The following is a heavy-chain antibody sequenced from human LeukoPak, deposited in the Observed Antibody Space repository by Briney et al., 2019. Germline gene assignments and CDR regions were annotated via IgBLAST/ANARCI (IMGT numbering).Heavy chain of an antibody. CDR2: TYYRSKWYN. CDR3: ARGEYYDSSGYYPPGDY. J-gene: IGHJ4*02. Sequence: SQTLSLTCAISGDSVSSNSAAWNWIRQSPSRGLEWLGRTYYRSKWYNDYAVSVKSRITINPDTSKNQFSLQLNSVTPEDTAVYYCARGEYYDSSGYYPPGDYWGQGTLVTVSS. V-gene: IGHV6-1*01. D-gene: IGHD3-22*01. CDR1: GDSVSSNSAA.